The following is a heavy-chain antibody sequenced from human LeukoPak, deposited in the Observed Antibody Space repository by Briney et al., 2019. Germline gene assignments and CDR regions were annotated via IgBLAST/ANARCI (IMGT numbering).Heavy chain of an antibody. CDR3: ASAIFVENAFDI. J-gene: IGHJ3*02. CDR2: IYTSGST. Sequence: PSETLSLTCTVSGGSISSSYWSWIRQPAGKGLEWIGRIYTSGSTNYNPSLKSRATISVDTSKNQFSLKLSSVTAADTAVYYCASAIFVENAFDIWGQGTMVTVSS. CDR1: GGSISSSY. V-gene: IGHV4-4*07. D-gene: IGHD3-3*01.